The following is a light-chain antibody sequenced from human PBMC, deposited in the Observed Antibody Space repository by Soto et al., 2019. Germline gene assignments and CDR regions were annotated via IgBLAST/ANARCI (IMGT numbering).Light chain of an antibody. J-gene: IGLJ1*01. CDR3: SSYASSRNFV. Sequence: QSALTQPASVSGSPGQSITISCTGTTTDVGGYNYVSWYQHHPGKAPQLMIYEVTNRPSGVSDRFSGSRSGNTASLTISGLQAEDEADYYCSSYASSRNFVFGTGTKLTV. V-gene: IGLV2-14*01. CDR1: TTDVGGYNY. CDR2: EVT.